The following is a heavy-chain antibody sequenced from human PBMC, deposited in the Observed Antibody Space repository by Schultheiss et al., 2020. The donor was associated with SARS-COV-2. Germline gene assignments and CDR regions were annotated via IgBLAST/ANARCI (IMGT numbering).Heavy chain of an antibody. J-gene: IGHJ6*02. CDR3: ARDRLLWEYYYYYGMDV. CDR2: IRSKANSYAT. D-gene: IGHD3-10*01. V-gene: IGHV3-73*01. Sequence: GGSLRLSCAASGFTFSSYAMHWVRQAPGKGLEWVGRIRSKANSYATAYAASVKGRFTISRDNSKNTLYLQMNSLRAEDTAVYYCARDRLLWEYYYYYGMDVWGQGTTVTVSS. CDR1: GFTFSSYA.